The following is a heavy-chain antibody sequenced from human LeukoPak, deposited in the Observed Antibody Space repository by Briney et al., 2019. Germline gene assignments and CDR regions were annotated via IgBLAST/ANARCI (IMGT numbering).Heavy chain of an antibody. Sequence: ASVKVSCEASGGTFSSYAISWVPQAPGQGLEWMGGIIPIFGTANYAQKFQGRVTITADESTSTANMELSGLRSEDTAVYYCARSIGDFSSSWSYYYYYGMDVWGQGTTVTASS. D-gene: IGHD6-13*01. CDR2: IIPIFGTA. V-gene: IGHV1-69*13. CDR1: GGTFSSYA. J-gene: IGHJ6*02. CDR3: ARSIGDFSSSWSYYYYYGMDV.